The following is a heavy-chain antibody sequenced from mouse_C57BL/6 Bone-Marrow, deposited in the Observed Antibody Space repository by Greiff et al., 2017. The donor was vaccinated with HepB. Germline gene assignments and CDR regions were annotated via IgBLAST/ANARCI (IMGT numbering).Heavy chain of an antibody. V-gene: IGHV5-16*01. D-gene: IGHD2-4*01. Sequence: DVMLVESAGGLVQPGSSMKLSCTASGFTFSDYYMAWVRQVPEKGLEWVANINYDGSSTYYLDSLKSRFIISRDNAKNILYLQMSSLKSEDTATYYCARGKIYYDYDEGYFDVWGTGTTVTVSS. J-gene: IGHJ1*03. CDR3: ARGKIYYDYDEGYFDV. CDR1: GFTFSDYY. CDR2: INYDGSST.